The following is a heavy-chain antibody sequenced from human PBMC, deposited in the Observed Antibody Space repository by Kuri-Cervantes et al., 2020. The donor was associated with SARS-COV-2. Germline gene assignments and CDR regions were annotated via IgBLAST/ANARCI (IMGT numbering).Heavy chain of an antibody. V-gene: IGHV4-34*01. J-gene: IGHJ4*02. CDR1: GGSFSGYY. CDR2: INHSGST. CDR3: ARGEVGEAYYDFWSGYYSGCVDY. Sequence: ESLKISCAVYGGSFSGYYWSWIRQPPGKGLEWIGEINHSGSTNYNPSLKSRVTISVDTSKNQFSLKLSSVAAADTAVYFCARGEVGEAYYDFWSGYYSGCVDYWGQGTLVTVSS. D-gene: IGHD3-3*01.